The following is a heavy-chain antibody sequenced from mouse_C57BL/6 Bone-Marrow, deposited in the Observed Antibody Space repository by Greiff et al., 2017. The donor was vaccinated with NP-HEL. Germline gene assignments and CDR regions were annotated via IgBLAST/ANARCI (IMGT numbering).Heavy chain of an antibody. J-gene: IGHJ3*01. Sequence: EVKLQESGPGLVKPSQSLSLTCSVTGYSITSGYYWNWIRQFPGNKLEWMGYISYDGSNNYNPSLKNRISITRDTSKNQFFLKLNSVTTEDTATYYCARSYYGSSYFAYWGQGTLVTVSA. V-gene: IGHV3-6*01. D-gene: IGHD1-1*01. CDR1: GYSITSGYY. CDR3: ARSYYGSSYFAY. CDR2: ISYDGSN.